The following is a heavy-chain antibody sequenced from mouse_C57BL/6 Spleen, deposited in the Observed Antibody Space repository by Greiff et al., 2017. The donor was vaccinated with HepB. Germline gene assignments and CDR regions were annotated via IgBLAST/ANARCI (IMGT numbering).Heavy chain of an antibody. V-gene: IGHV1-82*01. CDR1: GYAFSSSW. CDR3: ARSYYYGSNYAMDY. J-gene: IGHJ4*01. D-gene: IGHD1-1*01. CDR2: IYPGDGDT. Sequence: VQLVESGPELVKPGASVKISCKASGYAFSSSWMNWVKQRPGKGLEWIGRIYPGDGDTNYNAKFKGKATLTADKSSSTAYMQLSSLTSEDSAFYFCARSYYYGSNYAMDYWGQGTSVTVSS.